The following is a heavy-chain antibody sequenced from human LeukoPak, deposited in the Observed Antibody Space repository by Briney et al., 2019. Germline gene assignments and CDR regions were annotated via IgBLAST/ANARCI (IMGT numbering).Heavy chain of an antibody. Sequence: PGRSLRLSRAASGYTLSIFGIHCVRDAPHNGRGWVAVISYDGSKKYYPDSVRGGDTTSRDTSKNTLYLQMNRLRAGDTAVYYWAEGNYYGSVLPIVYWGQGTLVTVSS. J-gene: IGHJ4*02. CDR3: AEGNYYGSVLPIVY. CDR2: ISYDGSKK. D-gene: IGHD3-10*01. CDR1: GYTLSIFG. V-gene: IGHV3-30*18.